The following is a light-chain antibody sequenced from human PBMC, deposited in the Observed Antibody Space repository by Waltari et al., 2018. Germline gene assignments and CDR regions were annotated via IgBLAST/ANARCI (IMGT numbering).Light chain of an antibody. V-gene: IGKV1-33*01. CDR1: QDISHY. Sequence: DILMTQSPSSLSASVGDRVTITCQASQDISHYLNWYQQKPGKAPKLLIYNASNLETGVPSRFSGSRSGTDFTLTISSLLPEDCATYYCQQYDSLWTFGPGTKVEL. J-gene: IGKJ1*01. CDR3: QQYDSLWT. CDR2: NAS.